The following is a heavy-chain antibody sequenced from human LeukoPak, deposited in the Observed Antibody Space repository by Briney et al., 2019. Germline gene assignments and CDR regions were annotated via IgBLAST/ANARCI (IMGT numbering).Heavy chain of an antibody. V-gene: IGHV1-69*05. Sequence: ASVKVSCKASGGTFSSYAISWVRQAPGRGLEWMGGIIPIFGTANYAQKFQGRVTITTDESTSTAYMELSSLRSEDTAVYYCARDRYSSSWYDYWGQGTLVTVSS. D-gene: IGHD6-13*01. CDR2: IIPIFGTA. J-gene: IGHJ4*02. CDR3: ARDRYSSSWYDY. CDR1: GGTFSSYA.